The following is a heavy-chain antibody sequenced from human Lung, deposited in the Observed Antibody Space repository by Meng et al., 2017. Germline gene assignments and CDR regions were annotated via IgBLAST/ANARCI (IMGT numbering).Heavy chain of an antibody. Sequence: QVQLQQSGPGLVKPSQTLSLTCHIPGDSVSSNRAAWNWIRQSPSRGLEWLGRTYYGSKWSHDYAVSVKSRITINADTSKNQFSLQLNSVTPGDTAVYYCARGFAPVAPGAFDYWGQGALVTVSS. V-gene: IGHV6-1*01. J-gene: IGHJ4*02. CDR1: GDSVSSNRAA. D-gene: IGHD2-2*01. CDR2: TYYGSKWSH. CDR3: ARGFAPVAPGAFDY.